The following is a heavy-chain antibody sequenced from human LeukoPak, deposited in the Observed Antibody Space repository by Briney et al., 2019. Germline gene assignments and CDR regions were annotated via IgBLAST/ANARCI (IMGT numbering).Heavy chain of an antibody. CDR2: ISGSGDAT. CDR3: AITYYYDKGFDY. D-gene: IGHD3-22*01. Sequence: PGGSLRLSCAASGFTFSYYGMSWVRQAPGKGLEWVSSISGSGDATYYADSVKGRFTISRDSSKNTLYLQMNSLRAEDTAVYYCAITYYYDKGFDYWGQGTLVTVSS. J-gene: IGHJ4*02. CDR1: GFTFSYYG. V-gene: IGHV3-23*01.